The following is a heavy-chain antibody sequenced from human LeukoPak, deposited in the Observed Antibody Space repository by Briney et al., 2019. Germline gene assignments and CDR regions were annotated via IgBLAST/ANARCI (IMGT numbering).Heavy chain of an antibody. CDR2: ISAYNGNT. J-gene: IGHJ3*02. CDR3: ARDHIVVVVAENAFDI. Sequence: GASVKVSCKASGYTFTSYGISWVRQAPGQGLEWMEWISAYNGNTNYAQKLQGRVTMTTDTSTSTAYMELRSLRSDDTAVYYCARDHIVVVVAENAFDIWGQGTMVTVSS. CDR1: GYTFTSYG. V-gene: IGHV1-18*01. D-gene: IGHD2-15*01.